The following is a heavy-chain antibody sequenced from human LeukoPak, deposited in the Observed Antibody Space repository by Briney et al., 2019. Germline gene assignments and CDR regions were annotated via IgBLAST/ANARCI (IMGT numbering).Heavy chain of an antibody. Sequence: PGGSLRVSCAASGFTFSSYWMSWVRQAPGKGLLWVARITNDGNTRTYVDSVKGRFTISRDNAKNTLYLQMNSLRAEDTAVYYCTREVSGSSYFDSWGQGTLVTVSS. CDR2: ITNDGNTR. J-gene: IGHJ4*02. V-gene: IGHV3-74*01. D-gene: IGHD1-26*01. CDR3: TREVSGSSYFDS. CDR1: GFTFSSYW.